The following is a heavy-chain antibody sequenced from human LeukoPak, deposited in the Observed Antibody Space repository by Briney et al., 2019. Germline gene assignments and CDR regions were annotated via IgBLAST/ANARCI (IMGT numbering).Heavy chain of an antibody. CDR1: GFTFSSYW. V-gene: IGHV3-74*01. D-gene: IGHD3-3*01. J-gene: IGHJ6*02. Sequence: GGSLRLSCAASGFTFSSYWMHWVRQAPGKGLVWVSRINSDGRSTSYADSVKGRFTISRDNAKNTLYLKMNSLRAEDTAVYYCARAATIYYDFWSGSPDYYYGMDVWGQGTTVTVSS. CDR3: ARAATIYYDFWSGSPDYYYGMDV. CDR2: INSDGRST.